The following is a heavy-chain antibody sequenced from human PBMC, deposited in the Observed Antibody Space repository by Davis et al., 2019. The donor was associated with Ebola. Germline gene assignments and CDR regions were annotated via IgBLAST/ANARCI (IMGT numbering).Heavy chain of an antibody. J-gene: IGHJ4*02. CDR1: GGSISSGGYS. Sequence: MPSETLSLTCTVSGGSISSGGYSWSWIRQPPGKGLEWIGSIYHSGSTYYNPSLKSRVTISVDKSKNQFSLKLSSVTAADTAVYYCARDSPITGTILWGQGTLVTVSS. V-gene: IGHV4-39*07. CDR3: ARDSPITGTIL. D-gene: IGHD1-7*01. CDR2: IYHSGST.